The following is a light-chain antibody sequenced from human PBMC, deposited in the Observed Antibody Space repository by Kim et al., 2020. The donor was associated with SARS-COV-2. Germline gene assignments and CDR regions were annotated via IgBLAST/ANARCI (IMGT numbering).Light chain of an antibody. CDR2: WAS. CDR3: QQYYSTPPS. Sequence: TATLNCKSSQTVLYNSNNNNYLAWYQQKPGQAPKLLIYWASILESGVSDRFSGRGSESDFTLTISSLQAEDVAVYYCQQYYSTPPSFGQGTKLEI. J-gene: IGKJ2*03. V-gene: IGKV4-1*01. CDR1: QTVLYNSNNNNY.